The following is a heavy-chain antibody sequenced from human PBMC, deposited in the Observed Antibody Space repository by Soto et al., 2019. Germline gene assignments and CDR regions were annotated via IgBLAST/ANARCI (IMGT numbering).Heavy chain of an antibody. J-gene: IGHJ3*01. CDR3: ARARTIMVRGVIITGYAFDV. CDR2: IIPIFGTA. Sequence: QVQLVQSGAEVKKPGSSVKVSCKASGGTFSSYAFSWVRQAPGQGLEWMGGIIPIFGTANYAQKFQGRVPITADESTSTAYMELRSLRSEDTAVYYCARARTIMVRGVIITGYAFDVWGQGTMVTVSS. V-gene: IGHV1-69*01. CDR1: GGTFSSYA. D-gene: IGHD3-10*01.